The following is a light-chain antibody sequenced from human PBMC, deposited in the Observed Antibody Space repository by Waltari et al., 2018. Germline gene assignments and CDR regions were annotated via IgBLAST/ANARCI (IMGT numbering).Light chain of an antibody. Sequence: DIQMTQSPSTLSASVGDRVTITCRASQRISTWLAWYQQKPGKAPRLLIYRASTLESGVPSRFSGFGSGTEFTLTISSLQPDDLATYYCQQYNSHSTFGQGTKLEIK. CDR1: QRISTW. CDR3: QQYNSHST. CDR2: RAS. J-gene: IGKJ2*01. V-gene: IGKV1-5*03.